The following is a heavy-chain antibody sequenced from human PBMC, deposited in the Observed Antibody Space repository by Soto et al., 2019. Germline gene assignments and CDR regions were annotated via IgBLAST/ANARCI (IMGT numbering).Heavy chain of an antibody. J-gene: IGHJ5*02. CDR2: MYHSGST. D-gene: IGHD2-15*01. CDR3: ARAHCSGGSCYSVQHWFDP. Sequence: QVQLQESGPGLVKPSGTLSLTCAVSGGSISSSNWWSWVRQPPGKGLEWIGEMYHSGSTNHNPSLNSRVTVPVDKSNNHFSLKLSSVTAADTAVYYCARAHCSGGSCYSVQHWFDPWGQGTLVTVSS. V-gene: IGHV4-4*02. CDR1: GGSISSSNW.